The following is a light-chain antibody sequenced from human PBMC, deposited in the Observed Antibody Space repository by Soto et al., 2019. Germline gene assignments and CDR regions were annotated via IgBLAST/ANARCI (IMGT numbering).Light chain of an antibody. Sequence: ETVMTQSPATLSVSPVERATLSCRASQSVSSYLAWYQQKPGQAPRLLIYDASNRATGIPARFSGSGSGTDFTLTISSLEPEDFAVYYCQQRSNWPSLTFGQGTRLEIK. CDR2: DAS. CDR1: QSVSSY. V-gene: IGKV3-11*01. J-gene: IGKJ5*01. CDR3: QQRSNWPSLT.